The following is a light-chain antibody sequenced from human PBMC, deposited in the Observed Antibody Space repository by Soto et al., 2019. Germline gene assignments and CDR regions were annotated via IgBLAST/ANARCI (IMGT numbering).Light chain of an antibody. Sequence: DIQMTQSPSTLSASVGDRVTITCRASQSISSWLAWYQQKPGKAPKLLIYDASSLERGVPSRFSGSGSGTEFTLTISSLQPDDFATYYCQQYNSYLFTFGPGTKVDIK. CDR3: QQYNSYLFT. V-gene: IGKV1-5*01. J-gene: IGKJ3*01. CDR1: QSISSW. CDR2: DAS.